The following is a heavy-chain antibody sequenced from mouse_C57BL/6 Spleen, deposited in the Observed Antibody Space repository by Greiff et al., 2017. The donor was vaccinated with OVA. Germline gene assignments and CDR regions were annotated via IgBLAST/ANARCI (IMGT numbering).Heavy chain of an antibody. J-gene: IGHJ2*01. CDR1: GYTFTDYY. Sequence: VQLQQSGAELVRPGASVKLSFKASGYTFTDYYINWVKQRPGQGLEWISRIYPGSGNTSYNEKFKGKATLTAEKSSSTAYMQLSSLTTEDSAVYFCARGVFDYWGQGTTLTVSS. CDR3: ARGVFDY. CDR2: IYPGSGNT. V-gene: IGHV1-76*01.